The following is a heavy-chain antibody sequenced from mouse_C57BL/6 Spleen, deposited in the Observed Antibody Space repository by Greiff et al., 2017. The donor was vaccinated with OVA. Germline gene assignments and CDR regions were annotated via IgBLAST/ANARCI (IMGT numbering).Heavy chain of an antibody. CDR2: IYPGSGST. CDR1: GYTFTSYW. J-gene: IGHJ2*01. CDR3: ARSGYYGSDY. V-gene: IGHV1-55*01. Sequence: QVHVKQPGAELVKPGASVKMSCKASGYTFTSYWITWVKQRPGQGLEWIGDIYPGSGSTNYNEKFKSKATLTVDTSSSTAYMQLSSLTSEDSAVYYCARSGYYGSDYWGQGTTLTVSS. D-gene: IGHD1-2*01.